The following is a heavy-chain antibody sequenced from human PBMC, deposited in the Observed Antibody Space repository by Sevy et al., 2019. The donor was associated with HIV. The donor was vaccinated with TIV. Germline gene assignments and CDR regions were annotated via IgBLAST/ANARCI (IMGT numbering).Heavy chain of an antibody. Sequence: AAVKVSCKASGYTFISYGISWVRQAPGQGLEWMGWISGDNGNTISAQNLQGRVTMSTDTSTSTAYMELRSLRSDDTAVYYCARDSMPTVQGIIITPYHYGMDLWGQGTTVTVSS. CDR3: ARDSMPTVQGIIITPYHYGMDL. CDR1: GYTFISYG. CDR2: ISGDNGNT. J-gene: IGHJ6*02. V-gene: IGHV1-18*01. D-gene: IGHD3-10*01.